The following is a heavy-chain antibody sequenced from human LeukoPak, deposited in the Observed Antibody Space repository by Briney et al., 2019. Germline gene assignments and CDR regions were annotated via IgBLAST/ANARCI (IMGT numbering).Heavy chain of an antibody. CDR2: IRTKTDGGTT. J-gene: IGHJ4*02. CDR1: GFTFDTDW. CDR3: TTGGPRRH. Sequence: GGSLRLSCAASGFTFDTDWMNWVRQAPGKRLEWVGLIRTKTDGGTTDNAAPVKGRFAISRDDSRNMLFLQMNSLKTEDTGVYYCTTGGPRRHWGQGTLVTVSS. V-gene: IGHV3-15*01. D-gene: IGHD3-16*01.